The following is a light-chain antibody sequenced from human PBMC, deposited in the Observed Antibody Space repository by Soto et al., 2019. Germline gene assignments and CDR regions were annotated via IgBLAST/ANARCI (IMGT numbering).Light chain of an antibody. CDR2: GSS. CDR1: QRVSTIY. J-gene: IGKJ2*01. Sequence: EIVLTQSPGTLSLSPGERATLSCRASQRVSTIYLAWYQQKPGQAPRLLIYGSSSRATGLPDRFSGSGSGTDFTRTINSLEPEDFAVYYCQQYETSPFTFGQGTKVEIK. CDR3: QQYETSPFT. V-gene: IGKV3-20*01.